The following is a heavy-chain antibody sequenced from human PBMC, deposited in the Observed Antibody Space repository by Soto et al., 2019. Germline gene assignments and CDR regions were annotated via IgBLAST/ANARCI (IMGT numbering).Heavy chain of an antibody. J-gene: IGHJ4*02. CDR2: IYYSGST. V-gene: IGHV4-39*01. CDR3: ASVGVSSSSNAEDFDY. Sequence: GWIRQPPGKGLEWIGSIYYSGSTYYNPSLKSRVTISVDTSKNQFSLKLSSVTAADTAVYYCASVGVSSSSNAEDFDYWGQGTLVTVSS. D-gene: IGHD6-6*01.